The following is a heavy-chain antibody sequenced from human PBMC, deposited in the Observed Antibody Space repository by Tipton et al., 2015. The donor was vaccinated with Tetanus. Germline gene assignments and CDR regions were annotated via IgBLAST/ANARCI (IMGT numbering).Heavy chain of an antibody. Sequence: TLSLTCTVSGGSIRSGGFYWSWIRQHPVKGLEWIGYIYYTGNTYYNPSLKSRVTISVDTSKNQFSLKLSSVTAADTAVYYCARRSVSARSDDWGQGTLVTVSS. CDR1: GGSIRSGGFY. CDR3: ARRSVSARSDD. V-gene: IGHV4-31*03. J-gene: IGHJ4*02. D-gene: IGHD6-6*01. CDR2: IYYTGNT.